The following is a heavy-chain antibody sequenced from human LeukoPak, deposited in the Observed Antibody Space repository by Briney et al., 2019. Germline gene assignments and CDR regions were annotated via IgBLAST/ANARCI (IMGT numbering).Heavy chain of an antibody. D-gene: IGHD6-13*01. Sequence: PGRPLRLSCAASGFTFSSYAMHWVRQAPGKGLEWVSSISSSSSYIYYADSVKGRFTISRDNAKNSLYLQMNSLRAEDTAVYYCARAAAGIPADYWGQGTLVTVSS. CDR1: GFTFSSYA. CDR2: ISSSSSYI. J-gene: IGHJ4*02. CDR3: ARAAAGIPADY. V-gene: IGHV3-21*01.